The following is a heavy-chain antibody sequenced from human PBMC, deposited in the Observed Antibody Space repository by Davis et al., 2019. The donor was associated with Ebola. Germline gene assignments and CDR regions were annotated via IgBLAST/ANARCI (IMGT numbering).Heavy chain of an antibody. Sequence: MPSETLSLTCTVSGGSISSSSYYWGWIRQPPGKGLEWIGSIYYSGSTYYNPSLKSRVTISVDTSKNQFSLKLSSVTAADTAVYYWARVYYYGMDVWGQGTTVTVSS. CDR3: ARVYYYGMDV. J-gene: IGHJ6*02. V-gene: IGHV4-39*01. CDR2: IYYSGST. CDR1: GGSISSSSYY.